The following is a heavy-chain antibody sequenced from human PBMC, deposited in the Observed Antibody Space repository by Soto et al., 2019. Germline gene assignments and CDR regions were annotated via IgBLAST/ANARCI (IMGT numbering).Heavy chain of an antibody. CDR1: GFTFSSYS. J-gene: IGHJ6*02. CDR2: IGVGHNFI. D-gene: IGHD4-4*01. CDR3: AKVLRLQYYGMDV. V-gene: IGHV3-21*04. Sequence: GGSLRLSCAVSGFTFSSYSMNWVRQAPGKGLEWVSSIGVGHNFIYYADSVKGRFTISRDNSKNSLYLQMNSLRTEDTALYYCAKVLRLQYYGMDVWGQGTTVTVSS.